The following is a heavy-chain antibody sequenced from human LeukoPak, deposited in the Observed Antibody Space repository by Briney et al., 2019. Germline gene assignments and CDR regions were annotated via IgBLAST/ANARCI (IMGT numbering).Heavy chain of an antibody. Sequence: EASVKVSCKASGYTFTDYYMHWVQQAPGKGLEWMGLVDPEDGETIYAEKFQGRVTITADTSTDTAYMELSSLRSEDTAVYYCATGPQTGRHNWFDPWGQGTLVTVSS. CDR1: GYTFTDYY. D-gene: IGHD1-1*01. CDR2: VDPEDGET. V-gene: IGHV1-69-2*01. CDR3: ATGPQTGRHNWFDP. J-gene: IGHJ5*02.